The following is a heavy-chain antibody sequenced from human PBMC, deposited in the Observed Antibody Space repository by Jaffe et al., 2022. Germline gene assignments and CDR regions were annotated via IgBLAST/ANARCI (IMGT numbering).Heavy chain of an antibody. V-gene: IGHV3-30*02. CDR3: AKDLNPFYDYMWGSVD. CDR2: IKNDGSNK. CDR1: GFSFINYG. J-gene: IGHJ4*02. Sequence: QVQLVQSGGGVVQPGGSLRLSCAASGFSFINYGMHWVRQAPGKGLEWVAFIKNDGSNKYYADSVQGRFTISRDNAKNMLYLEMSSLRAEDTAVYYCAKDLNPFYDYMWGSVDWGRGTLATVSS. D-gene: IGHD3-16*01.